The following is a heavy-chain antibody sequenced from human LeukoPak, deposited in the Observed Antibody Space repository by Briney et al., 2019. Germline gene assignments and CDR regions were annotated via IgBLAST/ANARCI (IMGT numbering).Heavy chain of an antibody. CDR3: TRAPRKAWFDP. Sequence: SETLSLTCTVSGGSISSFYCSWIRQPPGKGLEWIGYTSYSGNTNYNPSLKSRVTMSVDTSRKQFSLRLTSVTAADTAVYYCTRAPRKAWFDPWGQGTLDTVSS. CDR2: TSYSGNT. CDR1: GGSISSFY. D-gene: IGHD1-14*01. V-gene: IGHV4-59*01. J-gene: IGHJ5*02.